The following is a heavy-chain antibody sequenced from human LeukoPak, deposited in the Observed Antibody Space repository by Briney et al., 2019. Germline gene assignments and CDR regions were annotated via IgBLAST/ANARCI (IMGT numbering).Heavy chain of an antibody. CDR1: GGSISSFY. V-gene: IGHV4-59*01. CDR2: IYYNGNA. D-gene: IGHD4-17*01. Sequence: SETLSLTCTVSGGSISSFYWSWIRQPPGKGLEWIGYIYYNGNANYNPSLKSRVTMSVDTSKNQLSLKLTSVTAADTAVYYCARDSSTVTYWYSDLWGRGTLVTVSS. CDR3: ARDSSTVTYWYSDL. J-gene: IGHJ2*01.